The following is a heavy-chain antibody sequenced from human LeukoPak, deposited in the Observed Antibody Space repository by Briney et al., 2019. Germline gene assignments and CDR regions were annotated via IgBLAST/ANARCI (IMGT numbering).Heavy chain of an antibody. V-gene: IGHV1-58*02. Sequence: TSVTVSCMASGFTFTSSAMQWVRQARGQRLEWIGWIVEGSGNTNYAQKFQERVTITKDMSTSTAYMEPSSLRSEDTAVYYCAAHFDYYDSSGYNDYWGQGTLVTVSS. CDR1: GFTFTSSA. D-gene: IGHD3-22*01. CDR2: IVEGSGNT. J-gene: IGHJ4*02. CDR3: AAHFDYYDSSGYNDY.